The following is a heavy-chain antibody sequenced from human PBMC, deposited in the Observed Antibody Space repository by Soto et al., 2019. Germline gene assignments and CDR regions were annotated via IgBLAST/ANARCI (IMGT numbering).Heavy chain of an antibody. CDR2: ISAYNGNT. CDR3: VLVVPAASPPYYYYGMDV. Sequence: GASVKVSCKASGYTFTSYGISWVRQAPGQGLEWMGWISAYNGNTNYAQKLQGRVTMTTDTSTSTAYMELSSLRSEDTAVYYCVLVVPAASPPYYYYGMDVWGQGTTVTVSS. V-gene: IGHV1-18*01. J-gene: IGHJ6*02. CDR1: GYTFTSYG. D-gene: IGHD2-2*01.